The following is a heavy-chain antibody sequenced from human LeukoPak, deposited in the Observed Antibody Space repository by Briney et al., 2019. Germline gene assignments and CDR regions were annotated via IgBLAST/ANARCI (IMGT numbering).Heavy chain of an antibody. D-gene: IGHD3-22*01. CDR3: AGEDNSSGYRPFDI. Sequence: ASVKVSCKASGGTFSSYAISWVRQAPGQGLEWMGGIIPIFGTANYAQKFQGRVTITADESTSTAYMELSRLRSDDTAVYYCAGEDNSSGYRPFDIWGQGTMVTVPS. V-gene: IGHV1-69*13. J-gene: IGHJ3*02. CDR1: GGTFSSYA. CDR2: IIPIFGTA.